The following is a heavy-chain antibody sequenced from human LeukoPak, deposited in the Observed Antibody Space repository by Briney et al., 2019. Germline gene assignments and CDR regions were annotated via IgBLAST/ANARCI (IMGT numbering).Heavy chain of an antibody. Sequence: SETLSLTCIVSGGSISSNTYFWGWIRQPPGKGLEWIGSIYYSGSTYYSPSLKSRITMSVDTSKNQFSLQLSSVTAADTAVYSCARAGEYDILTGYQYYFDYWDQGTLVTVSS. CDR2: IYYSGST. CDR1: GGSISSNTYF. J-gene: IGHJ4*02. V-gene: IGHV4-39*01. D-gene: IGHD3-9*01. CDR3: ARAGEYDILTGYQYYFDY.